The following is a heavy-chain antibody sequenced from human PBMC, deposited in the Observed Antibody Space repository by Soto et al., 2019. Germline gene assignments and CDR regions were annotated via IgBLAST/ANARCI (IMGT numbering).Heavy chain of an antibody. J-gene: IGHJ5*02. CDR1: GGSISSGDYY. D-gene: IGHD2-15*01. CDR3: ARLVQLLQGRWFDP. V-gene: IGHV4-30-4*01. CDR2: IYYSGST. Sequence: SETFSLTCTVSGGSISSGDYYWSWIRQPPGKGLEWIGYIYYSGSTYYNPSLKSRVTISVDTSKNQFSLKLSSVTAADTAVYYCARLVQLLQGRWFDPWGQGTLVNVS.